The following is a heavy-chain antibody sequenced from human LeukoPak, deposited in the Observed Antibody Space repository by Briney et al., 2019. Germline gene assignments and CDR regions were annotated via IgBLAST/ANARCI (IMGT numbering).Heavy chain of an antibody. CDR2: VSGTGDFI. Sequence: QTGGSLRLSCAASGFTFTNPAMGWVRQAPGKGLEWVSVVSGTGDFIHYGDSVKGRFTISRDNSKNTLYLHMSSLRAEDTAFYYCAKTRGGNPRYYFDYWGHGTLVTVSS. V-gene: IGHV3-23*01. CDR1: GFTFTNPA. CDR3: AKTRGGNPRYYFDY. J-gene: IGHJ4*01. D-gene: IGHD4-23*01.